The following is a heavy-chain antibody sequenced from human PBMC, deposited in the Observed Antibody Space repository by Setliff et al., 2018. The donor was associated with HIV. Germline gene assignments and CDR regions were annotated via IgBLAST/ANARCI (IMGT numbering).Heavy chain of an antibody. CDR3: AAFFVTPMTTQDF. V-gene: IGHV4-34*01. D-gene: IGHD4-4*01. Sequence: SETLSLTCAVYGGPSTDNYWNWIRQSPGMGLEWIAEIHHTGYINYNPSVRSRVSVSRDMSSNQFSLMLSSVTAADAAVYYCAAFFVTPMTTQDFWGQGTLVTVSS. CDR2: IHHTGYI. J-gene: IGHJ4*02. CDR1: GGPSTDNY.